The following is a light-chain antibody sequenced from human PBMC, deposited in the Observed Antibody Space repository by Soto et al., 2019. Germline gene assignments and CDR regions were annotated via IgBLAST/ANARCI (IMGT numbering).Light chain of an antibody. CDR1: QSVDNY. V-gene: IGKV3-11*01. CDR2: DAS. Sequence: EIVLTQFPATLSLSPGERATLSCRASQSVDNYLGWYQQKPGQAPRLLIYDASKRATGIPARFSGSESGTEFTLTISSLQSEDFAVYYCQQYNDWPFTFGPGTKVDIK. CDR3: QQYNDWPFT. J-gene: IGKJ3*01.